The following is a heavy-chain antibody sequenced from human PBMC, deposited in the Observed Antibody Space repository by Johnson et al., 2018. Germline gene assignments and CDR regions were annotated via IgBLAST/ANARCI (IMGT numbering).Heavy chain of an antibody. CDR3: AKAVGVEVPAGRRWFDP. CDR1: GFIFSSYA. CDR2: ISSGGTST. D-gene: IGHD2-15*01. Sequence: VQLVQSGGGVVQPGRSLRVSCAASGFIFSSYAMHWVRQAPGKGLEWVSTISSGGTSTYYADSLRGRLAISRDNSNNTVYLHMNSLRVEDTAVYHCAKAVGVEVPAGRRWFDPWGQGTLVTVAS. J-gene: IGHJ5*02. V-gene: IGHV3-23*04.